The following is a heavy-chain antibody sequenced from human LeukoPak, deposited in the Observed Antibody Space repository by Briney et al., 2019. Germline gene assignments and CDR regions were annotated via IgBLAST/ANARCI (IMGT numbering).Heavy chain of an antibody. J-gene: IGHJ4*02. CDR3: ARAKPPRWTPFSDY. CDR1: GFTFSSYS. D-gene: IGHD2/OR15-2a*01. CDR2: ISSSSSYI. Sequence: GGSPRLSCAASGFTFSSYSMNWVRQAPGKGLEWVSSISSSSSYIYYADSVKGGFTISRDNAKNSLYLQMNSLRAEDTAVYYCARAKPPRWTPFSDYWGQGTLVTVSS. V-gene: IGHV3-21*01.